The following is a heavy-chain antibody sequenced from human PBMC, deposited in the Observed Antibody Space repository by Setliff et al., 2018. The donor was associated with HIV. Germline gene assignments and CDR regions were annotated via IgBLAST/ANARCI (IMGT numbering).Heavy chain of an antibody. D-gene: IGHD1-7*01. Sequence: LSLTCTVSGGSISSSYWTWTRQPPGKGLEWIGNIHYSGSTNYNPSLKSRVTISVDTSKNQFSLKLSSVTAADTAVYYCARGDGTKYYYYYYMDVWGKGTTVTVSS. J-gene: IGHJ6*03. CDR1: GGSISSSY. CDR3: ARGDGTKYYYYYYMDV. CDR2: IHYSGST. V-gene: IGHV4-59*01.